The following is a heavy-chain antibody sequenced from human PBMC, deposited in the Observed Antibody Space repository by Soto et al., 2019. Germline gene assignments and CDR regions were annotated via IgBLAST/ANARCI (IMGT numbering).Heavy chain of an antibody. CDR3: ARELASYNDY. V-gene: IGHV3-74*01. J-gene: IGHJ4*02. D-gene: IGHD1-1*01. Sequence: GGSLRLSCVASGFTFSGYWMHWVRQAPGKGLVWVSRIDGDVSRTNYADSVKGRFTISRDNAKNTLYLQMNSLRAEDTAVYYCARELASYNDYWGQGTLVTVSS. CDR2: IDGDVSRT. CDR1: GFTFSGYW.